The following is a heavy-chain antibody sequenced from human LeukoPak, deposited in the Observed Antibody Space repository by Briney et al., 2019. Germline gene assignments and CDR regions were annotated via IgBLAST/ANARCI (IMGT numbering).Heavy chain of an antibody. CDR3: ARNWSPYDY. CDR2: IKQDGSES. V-gene: IGHV3-7*01. Sequence: GGSLRLSCAASGFTFSSYWMNWVRQAPGKGLEWVANIKQDGSESHFVDSVKGRFTISRDNAKNSLYMQMNSLRVEDTAVYYCARNWSPYDYWGQGTRVTVSS. CDR1: GFTFSSYW. J-gene: IGHJ4*02.